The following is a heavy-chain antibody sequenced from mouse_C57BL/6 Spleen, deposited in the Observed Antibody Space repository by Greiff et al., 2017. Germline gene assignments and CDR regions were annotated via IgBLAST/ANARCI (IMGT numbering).Heavy chain of an antibody. CDR1: GFTFSDYY. CDR2: INYDGSST. J-gene: IGHJ3*01. Sequence: DVKLVESEGGLVQPGSSMKLSCTASGFTFSDYYMAWVRQVPEKGLEWVANINYDGSSTYYLDSLKSRFIISRDNAKNILYLQMSSLKSEDTATYYCAREDSGGFAYWGQGTLVTVSA. D-gene: IGHD3-2*02. V-gene: IGHV5-16*01. CDR3: AREDSGGFAY.